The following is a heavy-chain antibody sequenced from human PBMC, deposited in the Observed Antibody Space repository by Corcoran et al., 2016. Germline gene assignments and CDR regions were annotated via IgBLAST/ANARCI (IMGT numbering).Heavy chain of an antibody. CDR1: GGSFSGYY. CDR3: ARVRGGSYYVWFDP. D-gene: IGHD1-26*01. Sequence: QVQLQQWGAGLLKPSETLSLTCAVYGGSFSGYYWSWIRQPPGKGLEWIGEINHSGSTNYNPSLKSRVTISVDTSKNQFSLKLSSVTAADTAVYYGARVRGGSYYVWFDPWGQGTLVTVSS. CDR2: INHSGST. V-gene: IGHV4-34*01. J-gene: IGHJ5*02.